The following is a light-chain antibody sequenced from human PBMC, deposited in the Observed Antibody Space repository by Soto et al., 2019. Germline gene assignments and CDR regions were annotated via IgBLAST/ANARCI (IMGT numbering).Light chain of an antibody. Sequence: QAVVTQPPSASGTPGQRVTISCSGSSSNIGRNTVKWYRQLPGTAPKLLIGSSDQRPSGVPDRFSGSQSGTSAALAFSGLQSEDEADYICAALDDSLNGWAFGGGTQLTVL. J-gene: IGLJ3*02. CDR1: SSNIGRNT. CDR2: SSD. V-gene: IGLV1-44*01. CDR3: AALDDSLNGWA.